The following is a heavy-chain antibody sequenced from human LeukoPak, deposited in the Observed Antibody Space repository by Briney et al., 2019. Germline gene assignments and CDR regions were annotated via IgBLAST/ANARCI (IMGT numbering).Heavy chain of an antibody. Sequence: SGGSLTLSCAGSGFTFSSNPLSGVRQAPGKGREGVSEISGSGGNTYYGDSVRGRFTISRYNSKNTLYLQMNTLRADDTAVYYCATTKQARRYFDYWGQGILVTVSS. J-gene: IGHJ4*02. V-gene: IGHV3-23*01. CDR1: GFTFSSNP. CDR2: ISGSGGNT. D-gene: IGHD1-1*01. CDR3: ATTKQARRYFDY.